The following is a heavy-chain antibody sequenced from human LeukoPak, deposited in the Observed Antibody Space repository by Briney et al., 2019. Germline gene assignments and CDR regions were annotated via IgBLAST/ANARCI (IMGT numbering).Heavy chain of an antibody. CDR2: IIPILGIA. D-gene: IGHD2-2*01. CDR1: GGTFSSYA. Sequence: SVNVSCKPSGGTFSSYAIIGVRQAPGQGLEWMGRIIPILGIANYAQKFQGRVTITADKSTSTAYMELSSLRSEDTAVYYCARDQEDIVVVPATYYFDYWGQGTLVTVSS. J-gene: IGHJ4*02. V-gene: IGHV1-69*04. CDR3: ARDQEDIVVVPATYYFDY.